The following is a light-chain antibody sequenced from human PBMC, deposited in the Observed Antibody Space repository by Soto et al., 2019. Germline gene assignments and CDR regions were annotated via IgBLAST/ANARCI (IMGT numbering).Light chain of an antibody. Sequence: QSVLTQPASVSGSPGQSITISCTGTSSDVGSYNLVSWYQQHPGKAPKLMIYEGSKRPSGVSNRFSGSKSGNTASLTSSGLQAEDEADYYCCSYAGSSTHVVFGGGTKVTLL. J-gene: IGLJ2*01. V-gene: IGLV2-23*01. CDR2: EGS. CDR3: CSYAGSSTHVV. CDR1: SSDVGSYNL.